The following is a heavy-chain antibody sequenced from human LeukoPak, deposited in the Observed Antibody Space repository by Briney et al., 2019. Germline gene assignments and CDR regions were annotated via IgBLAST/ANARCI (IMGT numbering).Heavy chain of an antibody. V-gene: IGHV1-69*04. D-gene: IGHD6-19*01. J-gene: IGHJ3*02. CDR2: IIPILGIA. CDR1: GGTFSSYA. Sequence: SVKVSCKASGGTFSSYAISWVRQAPGQGLEWMGRIIPILGIANYAQKFQGRVTITADKSTSTAYMELSSLRSEDTAVYYCARHPSRGVAGNAFDIWGQGTMVTVSS. CDR3: ARHPSRGVAGNAFDI.